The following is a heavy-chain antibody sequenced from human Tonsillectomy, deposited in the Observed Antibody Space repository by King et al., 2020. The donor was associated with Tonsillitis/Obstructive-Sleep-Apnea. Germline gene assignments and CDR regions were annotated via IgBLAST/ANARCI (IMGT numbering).Heavy chain of an antibody. V-gene: IGHV3-33*01. CDR2: IWFDGTNK. D-gene: IGHD2-15*01. CDR1: GFTFSSYG. Sequence: VQLVESGGGVVQPGRSLRLSCAASGFTFSSYGMHWVRQAPGKGLEWVAVIWFDGTNKYYADSVKGRFTISRDNSKNTLYLQMNSLRAEDTAVYYCASRGCSTRSCRYYFDYWGQGTLVTVSS. J-gene: IGHJ4*02. CDR3: ASRGCSTRSCRYYFDY.